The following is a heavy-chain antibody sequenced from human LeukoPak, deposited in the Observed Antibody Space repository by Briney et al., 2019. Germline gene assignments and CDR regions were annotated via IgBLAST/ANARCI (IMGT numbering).Heavy chain of an antibody. V-gene: IGHV3-48*02. Sequence: PGGSLRLSCAASGFTFSSYTMAWVRQAPGKGLEWVSSISSSSSTIYYADSVKGRFTISRDDAKNSLFLQMNSLRDEDTAVYYCARDQIYYYDCSGYYDYWGQGTLVTVSS. CDR1: GFTFSSYT. J-gene: IGHJ4*02. CDR2: ISSSSSTI. CDR3: ARDQIYYYDCSGYYDY. D-gene: IGHD3-22*01.